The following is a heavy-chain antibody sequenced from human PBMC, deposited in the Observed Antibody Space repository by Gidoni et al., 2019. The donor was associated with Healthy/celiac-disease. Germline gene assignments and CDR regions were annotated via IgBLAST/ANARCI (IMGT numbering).Heavy chain of an antibody. Sequence: QVQLVQSGAEVKKPGSSVKVSCKASGGTFSSYAISWVRQAPGQGLEWMGGIIPILGAPNYAQKFQGRVTITADESTSTAYMELSSLRSEDTAVYYCARESGYGNYFDYWGQGTLVTVSS. CDR1: GGTFSSYA. D-gene: IGHD3-16*01. CDR3: ARESGYGNYFDY. J-gene: IGHJ4*02. CDR2: IIPILGAP. V-gene: IGHV1-69*01.